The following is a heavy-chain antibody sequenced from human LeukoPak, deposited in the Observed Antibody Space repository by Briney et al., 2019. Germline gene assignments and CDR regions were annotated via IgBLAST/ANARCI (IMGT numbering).Heavy chain of an antibody. V-gene: IGHV4-39*07. CDR3: ARDHGGYDSHFDY. CDR1: GGSISSSSYY. CDR2: IYYSGST. D-gene: IGHD5-12*01. J-gene: IGHJ4*02. Sequence: SETLSLTCTVSGGSISSSSYYWGWIRQPPGKGLEWLGSIYYSGSTYYNPSLKSRVTISVDTSKNQFSLKLSSVAAADTAVYYCARDHGGYDSHFDYWGQGTLSPSPQ.